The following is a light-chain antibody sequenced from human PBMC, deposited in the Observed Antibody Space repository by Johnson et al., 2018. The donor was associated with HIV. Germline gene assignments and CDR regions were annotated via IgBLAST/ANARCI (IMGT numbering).Light chain of an antibody. CDR2: ENN. CDR3: ATWDRSLTIGGS. J-gene: IGLJ1*01. V-gene: IGLV1-51*02. Sequence: QSVLTQPPSVSAAPGQKVTVSCSGSSSNIGSNDVSWYQQFPGAAPKLLIYENNKRPSGIPDRFSGSKSGTSATLGITGLQTGDEADYYCATWDRSLTIGGSFGMVTKATVL. CDR1: SSNIGSND.